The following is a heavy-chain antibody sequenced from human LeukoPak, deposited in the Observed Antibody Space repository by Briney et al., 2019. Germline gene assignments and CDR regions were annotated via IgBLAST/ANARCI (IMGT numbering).Heavy chain of an antibody. CDR1: GGSISSNSSY. V-gene: IGHV4-39*07. Sequence: SETLSLTCSVSGGSISSNSSYWIWIRQPPGNGLEGFGGIYYTGNTYYKPSLKSRGAISLDMSKNQFSLKLSSVTAADTAVYYCAKARGIPTSYRGAFDIWGQGTMVTVSS. J-gene: IGHJ3*02. CDR2: IYYTGNT. D-gene: IGHD6-13*01. CDR3: AKARGIPTSYRGAFDI.